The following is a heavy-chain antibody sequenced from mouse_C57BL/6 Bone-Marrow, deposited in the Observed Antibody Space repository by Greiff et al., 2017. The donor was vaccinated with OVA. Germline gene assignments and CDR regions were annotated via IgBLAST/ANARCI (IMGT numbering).Heavy chain of an antibody. CDR1: GYTFTDYY. Sequence: QVQLKQSGAELVRPGASVKLSCKASGYTFTDYYINWVKQRPGQGLEWIARIYPGSGNTYYNEKFKGKATLTAEKSSSTAYMQLSSLTSEDSAVYFCARGGYGGDWYFDVWGTGTTVTVSS. J-gene: IGHJ1*03. CDR3: ARGGYGGDWYFDV. CDR2: IYPGSGNT. D-gene: IGHD2-2*01. V-gene: IGHV1-76*01.